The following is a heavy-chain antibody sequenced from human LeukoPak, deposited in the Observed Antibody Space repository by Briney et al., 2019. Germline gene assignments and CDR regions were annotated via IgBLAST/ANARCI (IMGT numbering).Heavy chain of an antibody. Sequence: GGSLRLSCVASGFTFSSYSMNWVRQAPRKGLEWVSSISSSSSHIYYADSVKGRFTISRDNAKTSLYLQMSSLRAEDSAVYYCARGLPAAPANDYWGQGTLVTVSS. J-gene: IGHJ4*02. D-gene: IGHD2-2*01. CDR1: GFTFSSYS. V-gene: IGHV3-21*01. CDR2: ISSSSSHI. CDR3: ARGLPAAPANDY.